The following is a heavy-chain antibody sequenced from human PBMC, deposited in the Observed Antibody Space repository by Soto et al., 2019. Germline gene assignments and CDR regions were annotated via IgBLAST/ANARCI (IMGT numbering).Heavy chain of an antibody. CDR3: ARDDNGDYFY. CDR2: IYYSGST. CDR1: GGSISSYY. V-gene: IGHV4-59*01. Sequence: SEALSLTCTVSGGSISSYYWSWIRQPPGKGLEWIGYIYYSGSTNYNPSLKSRVTISVDTSKNQFSLKLSSVTAADTAVHYCARDDNGDYFYWGPGTLVTVSS. D-gene: IGHD4-17*01. J-gene: IGHJ4*02.